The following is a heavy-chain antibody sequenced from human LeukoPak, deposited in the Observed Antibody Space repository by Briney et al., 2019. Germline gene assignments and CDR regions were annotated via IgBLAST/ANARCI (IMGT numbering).Heavy chain of an antibody. CDR1: GYTFTSYD. V-gene: IGHV1-8*01. D-gene: IGHD2-15*01. CDR3: ARGPRVAATPYDY. J-gene: IGHJ4*02. CDR2: MNPNSGNT. Sequence: ASVKVSCKASGYTFTSYDINWVRQAIGQGLEWMGWMNPNSGNTGYAQKFQGRVTMTRNTSISTAYMELSSLRSEDTAVYYCARGPRVAATPYDYWGQGTLVTVSS.